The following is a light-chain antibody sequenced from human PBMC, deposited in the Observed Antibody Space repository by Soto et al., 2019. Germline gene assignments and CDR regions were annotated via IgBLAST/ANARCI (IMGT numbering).Light chain of an antibody. J-gene: IGKJ1*01. CDR3: QQCGSSRWT. CDR1: QSVSSTS. CDR2: GAS. V-gene: IGKV3-20*01. Sequence: EIVLTQSPGTLSLSPEQRAILSCRASQSVSSTSLAWYQQKPGQAPRLLIYGASSRAAGIPDRFRGSGSGTDFTLTITKLEPEDSAVFYCQQCGSSRWTFGQGTKVDIK.